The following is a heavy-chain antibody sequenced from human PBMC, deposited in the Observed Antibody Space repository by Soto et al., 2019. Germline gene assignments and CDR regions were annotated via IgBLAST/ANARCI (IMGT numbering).Heavy chain of an antibody. V-gene: IGHV1-8*01. J-gene: IGHJ6*02. Sequence: GASVQVSCKASGYTFSSYDINWVRQATGQGLEWMGWMNPNSGQAGYAQKFQGRLTMTRDSSIRTAYMELSNLGSEDTAVYYCARVNSYGSGGYQDFHNNYAMEVWG. CDR2: MNPNSGQA. CDR3: ARVNSYGSGGYQDFHNNYAMEV. CDR1: GYTFSSYD. D-gene: IGHD3-10*01.